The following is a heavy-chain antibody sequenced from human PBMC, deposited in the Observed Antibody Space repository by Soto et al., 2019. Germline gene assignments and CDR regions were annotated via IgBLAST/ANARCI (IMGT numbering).Heavy chain of an antibody. CDR3: ARAYDSSGYYLNAFDI. CDR2: MLYSGST. D-gene: IGHD3-22*01. V-gene: IGHV4-39*07. Sequence: PSETLSLTCSVSGYSVSSCDYYWAWIRQPPGKGLEWIGSMLYSGSTNYNPSLKSRVTMSVDTSKNQFSLKLSSVTAADTAVYYCARAYDSSGYYLNAFDIWGQGTMV. CDR1: GYSVSSCDYY. J-gene: IGHJ3*02.